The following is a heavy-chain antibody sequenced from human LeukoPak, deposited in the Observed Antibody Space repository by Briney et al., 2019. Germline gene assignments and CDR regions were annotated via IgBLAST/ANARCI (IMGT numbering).Heavy chain of an antibody. CDR1: GFTFSSYG. V-gene: IGHV3-30*18. Sequence: GGSLRLSCAASGFTFSSYGMHWVRQAPGKGLEWVAVISYDGSNKYYADSVKGRFTISRDNSKNTLYLQMNSLRAEDTAVYYCAEDSVADGSFDYWGQGTLVTVSS. D-gene: IGHD6-19*01. J-gene: IGHJ4*02. CDR3: AEDSVADGSFDY. CDR2: ISYDGSNK.